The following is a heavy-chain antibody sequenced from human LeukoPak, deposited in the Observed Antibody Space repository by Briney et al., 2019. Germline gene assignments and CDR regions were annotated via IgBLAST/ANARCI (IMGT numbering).Heavy chain of an antibody. CDR1: GFTVSSNY. CDR2: IYSGGST. V-gene: IGHV3-53*01. Sequence: GGSLRLSCAASGFTVSSNYMSWVRQGPGKGLEWVSVIYSGGSTYYADSVKGRFTISRDNSRNTVYLQMNSLRAEDTAVYYCARSLDFDFWTGSTSGMDVWGQGTTVTVSS. J-gene: IGHJ6*02. CDR3: ARSLDFDFWTGSTSGMDV. D-gene: IGHD3/OR15-3a*01.